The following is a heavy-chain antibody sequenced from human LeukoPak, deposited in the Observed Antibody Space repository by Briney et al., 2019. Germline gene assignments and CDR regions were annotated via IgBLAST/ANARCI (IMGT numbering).Heavy chain of an antibody. CDR1: AFTCSSDA. Sequence: PGGSLRLSCGASAFTCSSDAMRWVRRAPGKGLEWGSALSVSGGSKYYADSVKGRFTTCRDNSTNTLYLQINSLSAEDTAVYYCANAALYYYDSSGFDYWGQGTLVTVSS. V-gene: IGHV3-23*01. CDR2: LSVSGGSK. J-gene: IGHJ4*02. CDR3: ANAALYYYDSSGFDY. D-gene: IGHD3-22*01.